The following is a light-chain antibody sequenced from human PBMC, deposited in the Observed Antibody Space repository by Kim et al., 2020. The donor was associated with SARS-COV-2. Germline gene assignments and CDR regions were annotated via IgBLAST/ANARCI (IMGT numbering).Light chain of an antibody. CDR2: TAS. Sequence: DIQMTQSPSSLSASVGDTITITCRASQDITNFLAWFQQKPGKAPKSLIYTASTLHNGVPSKFSGSGSGTDFTLTIDNLQPEDFATYYCHQYADYPPTFGQGTKLEI. CDR3: HQYADYPPT. V-gene: IGKV1-16*02. J-gene: IGKJ2*01. CDR1: QDITNF.